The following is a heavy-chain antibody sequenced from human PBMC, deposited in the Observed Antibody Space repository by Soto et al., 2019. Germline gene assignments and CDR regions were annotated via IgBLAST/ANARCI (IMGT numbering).Heavy chain of an antibody. CDR2: ISSSSSTI. V-gene: IGHV3-48*01. Sequence: EVQLVESGGGLVQPGGSLRLSCAASGFTFSSYSMNWVRQAPGKGLEWLSYISSSSSTIYYADSVKGRFTISRDNAKNSLYLQMNSLRAEDTAVYYCASEGISCYSLNCLEPWGHGTLVTVSS. D-gene: IGHD2-21*01. CDR3: ASEGISCYSLNCLEP. CDR1: GFTFSSYS. J-gene: IGHJ5*02.